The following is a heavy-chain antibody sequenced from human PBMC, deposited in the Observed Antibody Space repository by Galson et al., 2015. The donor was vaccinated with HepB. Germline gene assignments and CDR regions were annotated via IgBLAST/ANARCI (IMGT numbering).Heavy chain of an antibody. D-gene: IGHD3-10*01. V-gene: IGHV4-39*01. Sequence: ETLSLTCTVSGGSISSSSYYWGWIRQPPGKGLEWIGIIYYSGSTYYNPSLKSRVTISVDTSKNQLSLKLGSVTAADTAVYYCSRFRFGEFLAADYWGQGTLVTVSS. CDR1: GGSISSSSYY. CDR3: SRFRFGEFLAADY. CDR2: IYYSGST. J-gene: IGHJ4*02.